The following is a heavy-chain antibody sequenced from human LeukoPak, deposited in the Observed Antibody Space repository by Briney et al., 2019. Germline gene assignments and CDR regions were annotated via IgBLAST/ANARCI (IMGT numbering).Heavy chain of an antibody. Sequence: GGSLRLSCAASGFSFSGHWMHWARQLPGKGLVWVSRISPTGSTTSYADSVKGRFTVFRDNAKNTLYLQVNNLRAEDTAVYYCARGPSSNWSGLDFWGQGTLLTVSS. J-gene: IGHJ4*02. CDR2: ISPTGSTT. CDR1: GFSFSGHW. CDR3: ARGPSSNWSGLDF. D-gene: IGHD6-13*01. V-gene: IGHV3-74*01.